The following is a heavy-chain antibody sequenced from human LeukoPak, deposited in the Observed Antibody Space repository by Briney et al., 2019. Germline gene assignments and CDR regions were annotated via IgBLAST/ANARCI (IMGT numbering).Heavy chain of an antibody. J-gene: IGHJ4*02. V-gene: IGHV3-23*01. CDR1: GFTFSTYS. Sequence: GGSLRLSCAASGFTFSTYSMNWVRQAPEKGLEWVATISGSGGGTYYADSVKGRFTISRDDSKNTLYLQMNSLRAEDTAVYYCAKDLGRYRNNYFDYWGQGTLVTVSS. CDR3: AKDLGRYRNNYFDY. CDR2: ISGSGGGT. D-gene: IGHD1-26*01.